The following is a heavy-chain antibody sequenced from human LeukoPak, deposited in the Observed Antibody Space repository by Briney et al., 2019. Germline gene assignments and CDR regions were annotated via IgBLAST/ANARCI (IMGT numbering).Heavy chain of an antibody. CDR1: GGSISSSNW. Sequence: SETLSLTCAVSGGSISSSNWWSWVRQPPGKGLEWIGEIYHSGSTNYNPSLKSRVTISVDKSKNQFSLKLSSVTAADTAVYYCARAGKTTPYYYYYGMDVWGQGTTVTVSS. D-gene: IGHD4-11*01. CDR3: ARAGKTTPYYYYYGMDV. V-gene: IGHV4-4*02. CDR2: IYHSGST. J-gene: IGHJ6*02.